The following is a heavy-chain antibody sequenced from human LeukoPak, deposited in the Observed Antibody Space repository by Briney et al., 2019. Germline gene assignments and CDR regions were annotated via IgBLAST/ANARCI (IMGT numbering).Heavy chain of an antibody. V-gene: IGHV1-2*06. J-gene: IGHJ6*02. CDR1: GYTFTSYG. CDR2: INPNSGGT. CDR3: ARADQGYCSGGSCYSDYYYYGMDV. Sequence: ASVKVSCKASGYTFTSYGISWVRQAPGQGLEWMGRINPNSGGTNYAQKFQGRVTMTRDTSISTAYMELSRLRSDDTAVYYCARADQGYCSGGSCYSDYYYYGMDVWGQGTTVTVSS. D-gene: IGHD2-15*01.